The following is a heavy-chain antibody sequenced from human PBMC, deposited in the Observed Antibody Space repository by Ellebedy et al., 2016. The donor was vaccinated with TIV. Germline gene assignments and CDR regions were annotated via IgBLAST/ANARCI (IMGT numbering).Heavy chain of an antibody. CDR1: GFTFSDYY. V-gene: IGHV3-11*01. J-gene: IGHJ4*02. CDR3: ARGRGPSSLFDY. Sequence: GGSLRLXXAASGFTFSDYYMSWIRQAPGKGLEWLSYISTSGSTIYYADSVKGRFTISRDNAKNSLYLQMNSLRAEDTAVYYCARGRGPSSLFDYWGQGTLVTVSS. CDR2: ISTSGSTI. D-gene: IGHD3-10*01.